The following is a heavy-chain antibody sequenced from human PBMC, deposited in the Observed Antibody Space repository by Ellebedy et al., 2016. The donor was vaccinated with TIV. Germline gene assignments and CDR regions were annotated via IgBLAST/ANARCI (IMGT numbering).Heavy chain of an antibody. V-gene: IGHV1-8*01. CDR1: GYTFTSYD. CDR2: MNPNSGNT. D-gene: IGHD4-23*01. Sequence: ASVKVSXKASGYTFTSYDINWARQATGQGPEWMGWMNPNSGNTGYAQKFQGRISMTRNTSISTAYMELSSLRSEDTAVYYCARVFATGVRHLPWWGQGTLVTVSS. CDR3: ARVFATGVRHLPW. J-gene: IGHJ4*02.